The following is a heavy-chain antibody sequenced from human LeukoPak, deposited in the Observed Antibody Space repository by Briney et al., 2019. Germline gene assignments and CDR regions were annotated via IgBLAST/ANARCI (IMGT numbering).Heavy chain of an antibody. Sequence: TGGSLRLSCAASGFTFSSYSMNWVRQAPGKGLKWVSSISSSSSYIYYADSVKGRFTISRDNAKNSLYLQMNSLRAEDTAVYYCARNYDFWSGYFDWYFDLWGRGTLVTVSS. J-gene: IGHJ2*01. D-gene: IGHD3-3*01. V-gene: IGHV3-21*01. CDR3: ARNYDFWSGYFDWYFDL. CDR1: GFTFSSYS. CDR2: ISSSSSYI.